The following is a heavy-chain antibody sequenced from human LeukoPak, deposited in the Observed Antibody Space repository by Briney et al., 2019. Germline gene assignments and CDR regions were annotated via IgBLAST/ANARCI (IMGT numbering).Heavy chain of an antibody. Sequence: KPSETLSLTCTVSGGSISSYYWSWLRQPPGKGLEWIGYIYYSGSTNYNPSLKRRVTISVDTSKNQFSMKLSSVTAADTAVYYCARVNYDIKRYYFDYWGQGTLVTVSS. J-gene: IGHJ4*02. V-gene: IGHV4-59*01. CDR3: ARVNYDIKRYYFDY. D-gene: IGHD3-9*01. CDR2: IYYSGST. CDR1: GGSISSYY.